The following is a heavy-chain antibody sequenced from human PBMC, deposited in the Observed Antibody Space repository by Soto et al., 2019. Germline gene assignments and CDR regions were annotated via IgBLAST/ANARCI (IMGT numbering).Heavy chain of an antibody. D-gene: IGHD3-16*01. CDR2: IYYSGST. V-gene: IGHV4-31*03. J-gene: IGHJ4*02. CDR3: ARGRGGATDY. Sequence: SETLSLTCTVSGGSISSGGYYWSWIRQHPGKGLEWIGYIYYSGSTYYNPSLKSRVTISVDTSKNQFSLKLSSVTAADTAVYYCARGRGGATDYWGQGTLVTVSS. CDR1: GGSISSGGYY.